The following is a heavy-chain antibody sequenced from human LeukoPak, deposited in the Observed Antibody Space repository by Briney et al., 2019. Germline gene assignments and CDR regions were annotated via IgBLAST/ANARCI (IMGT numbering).Heavy chain of an antibody. Sequence: PSETLSLTCAVSGGSISSGGYSWSWIRQPPGKGLEWIGYIYYSGSTYYNPSLKSRVTMSLDMSKNQFSLKLSSVTAADTAVYYCARDLKSVAGRGGWFDPWGQGTLVTVSS. CDR1: GGSISSGGYS. V-gene: IGHV4-30-4*07. J-gene: IGHJ5*02. CDR3: ARDLKSVAGRGGWFDP. D-gene: IGHD6-13*01. CDR2: IYYSGST.